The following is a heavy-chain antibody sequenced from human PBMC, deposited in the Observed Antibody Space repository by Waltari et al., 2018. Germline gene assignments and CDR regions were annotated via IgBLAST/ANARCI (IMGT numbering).Heavy chain of an antibody. CDR3: ARGQRPDYYDSSGYYYFDY. D-gene: IGHD3-22*01. CDR2: IYSGDYT. Sequence: EVQLVESGGGLIQPGGSLRLSCAASGFTVSRNCMSWFRQAPGQGLEWVSSIYSGDYTYYADSVKGRFTISRDNSKNTVYLQMSTLRAEDTAVYYCARGQRPDYYDSSGYYYFDYWGQGTLVTVSS. V-gene: IGHV3-53*01. J-gene: IGHJ4*02. CDR1: GFTVSRNC.